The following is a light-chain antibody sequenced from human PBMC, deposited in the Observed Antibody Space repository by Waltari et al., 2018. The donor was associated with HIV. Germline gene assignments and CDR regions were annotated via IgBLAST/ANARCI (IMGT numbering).Light chain of an antibody. V-gene: IGLV3-9*01. Sequence: SYELAQPLSVSVALGQTAKITCGAHNIGRRNVHWYKQEPGQSPVLVMYRDTNRPSGIPQRFSGSNSGNTATLTISGAQAGDEADYYCQVWDRSTDVVFGGGTKLTVL. CDR2: RDT. CDR1: NIGRRN. J-gene: IGLJ2*01. CDR3: QVWDRSTDVV.